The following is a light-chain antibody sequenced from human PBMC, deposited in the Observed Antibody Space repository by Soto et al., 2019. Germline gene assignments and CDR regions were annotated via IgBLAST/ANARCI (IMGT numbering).Light chain of an antibody. Sequence: QSVLTQPPSASGTPGQRVTISCSGRSSNIGSNTINGYQQLPGTAPKLLIYSNNLRPSGVPDRFSGSMSGTSASLAISGLQSEHEADYYCATWDDSLNGPGVVFGGGTKVTVL. J-gene: IGLJ2*01. CDR2: SNN. CDR1: SSNIGSNT. CDR3: ATWDDSLNGPGVV. V-gene: IGLV1-44*01.